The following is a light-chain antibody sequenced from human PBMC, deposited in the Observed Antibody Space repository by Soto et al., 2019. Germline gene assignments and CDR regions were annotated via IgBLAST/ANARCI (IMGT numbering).Light chain of an antibody. CDR3: QLYGISPH. V-gene: IGKV3-20*01. Sequence: EIVLTQSPGTLSLSPGERATLSCRASQSVGSDLAWYQQRPGQAPRLLIYGASRRATSIPDRFSGSASGTDFTLTINRLEPEDFAVYYCQLYGISPHFGQGTRLEIK. CDR2: GAS. CDR1: QSVGSD. J-gene: IGKJ5*01.